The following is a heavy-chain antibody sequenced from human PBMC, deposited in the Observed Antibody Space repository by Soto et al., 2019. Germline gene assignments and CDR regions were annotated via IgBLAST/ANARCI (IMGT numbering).Heavy chain of an antibody. CDR3: AREEGAVTTGGYYFYYGIDV. J-gene: IGHJ6*02. CDR1: GGSISSGGYY. D-gene: IGHD4-17*01. Sequence: QVQLQESGPGLVKPSQTLSLTCTVSGGSISSGGYYWSWIRQHPGKGLEWIGYIRYSGNTYYNPSLKSRATISLDTSKNQFSLKLTSVTVADTAVYYCAREEGAVTTGGYYFYYGIDVWGQGTTVTVSS. CDR2: IRYSGNT. V-gene: IGHV4-31*03.